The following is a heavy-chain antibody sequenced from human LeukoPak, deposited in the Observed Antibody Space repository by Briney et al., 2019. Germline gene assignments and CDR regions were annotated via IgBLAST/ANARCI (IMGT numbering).Heavy chain of an antibody. J-gene: IGHJ3*02. CDR1: GLSFSRFA. D-gene: IGHD3-9*01. Sequence: PGGSLRLSCAASGLSFSRFAMSWVRQAPGKGLEWVSAISGSGGSTYYADPVKGRFTISRDNSKNTLYLQMNSLRAEDTAVYYCAKLGLYYDILTGYPDAFDIWGQGTMVTVSS. V-gene: IGHV3-23*01. CDR3: AKLGLYYDILTGYPDAFDI. CDR2: ISGSGGST.